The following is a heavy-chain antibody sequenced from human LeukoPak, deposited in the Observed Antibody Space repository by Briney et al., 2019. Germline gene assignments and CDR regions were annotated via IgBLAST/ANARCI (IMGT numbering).Heavy chain of an antibody. Sequence: SETLSLSCTVSGGSIGTHFWSWIRQPPGKGLEWIGYIYYTGSTNYNPSLKSRVAISLDTSKNQFSLKVNSVTAADTAVYFCARHGDGNNYEIFKYWGQGTLVTVSS. D-gene: IGHD5-24*01. V-gene: IGHV4-59*08. CDR2: IYYTGST. CDR1: GGSIGTHF. CDR3: ARHGDGNNYEIFKY. J-gene: IGHJ1*01.